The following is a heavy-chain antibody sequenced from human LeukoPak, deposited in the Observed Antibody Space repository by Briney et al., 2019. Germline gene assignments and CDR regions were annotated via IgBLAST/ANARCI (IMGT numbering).Heavy chain of an antibody. CDR2: LGTAGDT. D-gene: IGHD5-24*01. CDR3: ARQSTPHGNFDY. V-gene: IGHV3-13*01. Sequence: QAGGSLRLSCAASGFTLTNYAMHWVRHPAGEGLEWVSALGTAGDTFYPGSVKGRFSISRDNAKKSLFLQMNSLRVEDTAIYYCARQSTPHGNFDYWGQGTLVTVSS. J-gene: IGHJ4*02. CDR1: GFTLTNYA.